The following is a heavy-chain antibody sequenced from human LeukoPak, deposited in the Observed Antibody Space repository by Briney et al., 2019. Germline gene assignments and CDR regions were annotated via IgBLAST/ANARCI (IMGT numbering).Heavy chain of an antibody. CDR3: ARYASRTYYFDY. CDR1: GGSISSYY. D-gene: IGHD1-14*01. Sequence: SETLSLTCTVSGGSISSYYWSWIRQPPGKGLEWIGYIYYSGNTNYNPSLKSRVTISVDTSKNQFSLKLSSVTAADTAVYYCARYASRTYYFDYWGQGTLVTVSS. V-gene: IGHV4-59*01. J-gene: IGHJ4*02. CDR2: IYYSGNT.